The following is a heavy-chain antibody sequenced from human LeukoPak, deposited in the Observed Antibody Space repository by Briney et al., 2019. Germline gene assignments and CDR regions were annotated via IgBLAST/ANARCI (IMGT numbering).Heavy chain of an antibody. CDR1: GYTFTSYG. Sequence: AASVKVSCKASGYTFTSYGISWVRQAPGQGLEWMGWISAYNGNTNYAQKLQGRVTMTTDTSTSTAYMELRSLRSDDTAVYYCARSPGGVINDAFDIWGQGTMVTVSS. J-gene: IGHJ3*02. D-gene: IGHD3-3*01. CDR3: ARSPGGVINDAFDI. CDR2: ISAYNGNT. V-gene: IGHV1-18*01.